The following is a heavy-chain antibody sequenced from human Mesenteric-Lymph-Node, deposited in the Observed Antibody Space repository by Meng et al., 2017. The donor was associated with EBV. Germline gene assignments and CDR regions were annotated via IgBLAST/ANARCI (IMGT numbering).Heavy chain of an antibody. CDR3: ARMGCSSTSCYVGWFDP. V-gene: IGHV1-2*04. CDR1: GYTFTGNY. J-gene: IGHJ5*02. CDR2: INPNSGGT. D-gene: IGHD2-2*01. Sequence: QGQLVQSGAEVKKPGASVKVSCKASGYTFTGNYMHWVRQAPGQGLEWMGWINPNSGGTNYAQKFQGWVTMTRDTSISTAYMELSRLRSDDTAVYYCARMGCSSTSCYVGWFDPWGQGTLVTVSS.